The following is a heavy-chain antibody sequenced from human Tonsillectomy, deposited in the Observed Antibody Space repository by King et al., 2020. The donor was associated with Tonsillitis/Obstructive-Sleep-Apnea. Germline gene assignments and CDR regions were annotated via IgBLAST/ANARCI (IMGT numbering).Heavy chain of an antibody. Sequence: QLVQSGAEVKKPGESLKISCKGSGYSFTTYWIAWVRQMPGKGLEWMGIIYPDDSDARYSPSFQGQVTISADKSISTAYLQWGSLKASDTAMYYCATYSTSSLYYYGMDVWGQRTTVTVSS. V-gene: IGHV5-51*03. CDR3: ATYSTSSLYYYGMDV. D-gene: IGHD6-6*01. CDR1: GYSFTTYW. CDR2: IYPDDSDA. J-gene: IGHJ6*02.